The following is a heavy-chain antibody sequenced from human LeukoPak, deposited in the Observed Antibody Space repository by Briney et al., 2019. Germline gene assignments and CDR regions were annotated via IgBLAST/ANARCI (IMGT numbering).Heavy chain of an antibody. CDR3: AREDDRSFGAYDC. Sequence: ASVKVSCKASNYTFSDYDITWVRQAPGQGLEWMGWVCKYSGNADYAPKFQGRVSMTTDTSTRTAYMELRSLRPDDTAVYFCAREDDRSFGAYDCWGQGTLVTVSS. J-gene: IGHJ4*02. CDR2: VCKYSGNA. CDR1: NYTFSDYD. V-gene: IGHV1-18*01. D-gene: IGHD4-17*01.